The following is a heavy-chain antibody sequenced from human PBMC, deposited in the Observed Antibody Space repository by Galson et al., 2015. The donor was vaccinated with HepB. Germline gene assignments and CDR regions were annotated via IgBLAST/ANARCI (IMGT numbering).Heavy chain of an antibody. CDR3: AKGVPPSLYCSSTSCYNFNAFDI. D-gene: IGHD2-2*02. Sequence: SLRLSCAASGFTFSSYGMHWVRQAPGKGLEWVAVISYDGSNKYYADSVKGRFTISRDNSKNTLYLQMNSLRAEDTAVYYCAKGVPPSLYCSSTSCYNFNAFDIWGQGTMVTVSS. CDR1: GFTFSSYG. CDR2: ISYDGSNK. J-gene: IGHJ3*02. V-gene: IGHV3-30*18.